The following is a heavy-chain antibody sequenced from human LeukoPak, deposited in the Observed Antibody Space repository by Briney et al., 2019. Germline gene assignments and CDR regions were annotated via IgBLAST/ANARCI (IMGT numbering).Heavy chain of an antibody. Sequence: ETLSLTCAVSGDSISNNYLWRWVRQFPGKGLEWVGRIKSKTDGGTTDYAAPVKGRFTISRDDSKNTLYLQMNSLKTEDTAVYYCTTDPVVTAIGFDIWGQGTMVTVSS. J-gene: IGHJ3*02. CDR3: TTDPVVTAIGFDI. D-gene: IGHD2-21*02. CDR2: IKSKTDGGTT. CDR1: GDSISNNYL. V-gene: IGHV3-15*07.